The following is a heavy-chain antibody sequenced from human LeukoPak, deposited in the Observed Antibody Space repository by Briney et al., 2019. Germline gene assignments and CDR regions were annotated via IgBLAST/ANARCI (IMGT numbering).Heavy chain of an antibody. J-gene: IGHJ4*02. V-gene: IGHV3-48*01. CDR2: TSGSSGSTI. CDR1: GFTFSSYG. CDR3: ARDKIQWLRYSYFDY. Sequence: TGGSLRLSCAASGFTFSSYGMNWVRQAPGGGLEWLSYTSGSSGSTIYYAQSARGRFTISRDDAKNTLYLQMNSLRADDTAVYFCARDKIQWLRYSYFDYWGQGVLVTVSS. D-gene: IGHD5-12*01.